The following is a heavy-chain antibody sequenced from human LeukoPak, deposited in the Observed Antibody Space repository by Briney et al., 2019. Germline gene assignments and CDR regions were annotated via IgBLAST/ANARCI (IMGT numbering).Heavy chain of an antibody. V-gene: IGHV4-39*07. CDR3: ARAYCSGGSCYSFRRGYMDV. Sequence: SDTLSLTCTVSGASISSTSYYWGWIRQPPGKGLEWIGSTYYRGTTYYNPSLKSRVTISVDTSKNQFSLQLSSVTAADTAVYYCARAYCSGGSCYSFRRGYMDVWGKGTTVTVSS. CDR2: TYYRGTT. CDR1: GASISSTSYY. J-gene: IGHJ6*03. D-gene: IGHD2-15*01.